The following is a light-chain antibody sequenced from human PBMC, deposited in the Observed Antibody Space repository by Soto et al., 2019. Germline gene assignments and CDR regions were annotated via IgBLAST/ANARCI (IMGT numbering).Light chain of an antibody. CDR2: RTS. V-gene: IGKV3-20*01. Sequence: EIVLTQSPGTLSLSPGERATLSCRASQSVSSSYLAWYQQKPGQAPRLLIYRTSIRATGIPDRFSGSGSGTDFTLTISRLEPEDFAVYYCQQYGSSPPWTFGQGTKVEIK. CDR1: QSVSSSY. J-gene: IGKJ1*01. CDR3: QQYGSSPPWT.